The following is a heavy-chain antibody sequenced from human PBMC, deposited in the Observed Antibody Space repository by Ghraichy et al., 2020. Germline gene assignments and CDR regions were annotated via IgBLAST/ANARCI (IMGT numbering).Heavy chain of an antibody. V-gene: IGHV4-61*01. CDR3: ARAVIDYYYGMDV. J-gene: IGHJ6*02. Sequence: SETLSLTCTVSGGSVSSGSYYWSWIRQPPGKGLEGIGYIYYSGSTNYNPSLKSRVTISVATSKNQFSLKLSSVTAADTAVYYCARAVIDYYYGMDVWGQGTTVTVSS. CDR2: IYYSGST. CDR1: GGSVSSGSYY. D-gene: IGHD2/OR15-2a*01.